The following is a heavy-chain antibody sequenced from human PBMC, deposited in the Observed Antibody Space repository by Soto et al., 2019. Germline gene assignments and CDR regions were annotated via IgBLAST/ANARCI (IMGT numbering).Heavy chain of an antibody. CDR2: INSKSGAT. Sequence: ASVKXSCTASGYTFTGYYMHWVRQAPGQGLEWMGWINSKSGATNYAQKFQGWVTMTRDTSTTTAYMELSRLKSDDTAVYYCARGSELTTFDYWGQGTLVTVSA. CDR1: GYTFTGYY. J-gene: IGHJ4*02. V-gene: IGHV1-2*04. CDR3: ARGSELTTFDY. D-gene: IGHD1-7*01.